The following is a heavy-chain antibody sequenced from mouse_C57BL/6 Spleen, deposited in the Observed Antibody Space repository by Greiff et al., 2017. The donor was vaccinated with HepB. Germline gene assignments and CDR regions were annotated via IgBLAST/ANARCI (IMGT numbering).Heavy chain of an antibody. Sequence: EVQLQQSGPELVKPGASVKISCKASGYTFTDYYMNWVKQSHGKSLEWIGDINPNNGGTSYNQKFKGKATLTVDKSSSTAYMELRSLTSEDSAVYYCASGGGSPFAYWGQGTLVTVSA. CDR3: ASGGGSPFAY. J-gene: IGHJ3*01. CDR2: INPNNGGT. V-gene: IGHV1-26*01. CDR1: GYTFTDYY.